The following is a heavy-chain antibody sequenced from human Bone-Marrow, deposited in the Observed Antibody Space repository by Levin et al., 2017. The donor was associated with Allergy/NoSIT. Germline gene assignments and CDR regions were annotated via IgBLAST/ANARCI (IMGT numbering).Heavy chain of an antibody. D-gene: IGHD3-22*01. CDR1: SGSLSGYY. J-gene: IGHJ4*02. Sequence: SETLSLTCGVSSGSLSGYYWNWIRQPPGKGLEWVGEISHSGNTDYNPSLKSRVTVSVDKSKNQFSLKLTSVTAADTAVYYCASSDDSSGYYLGFWGQGALVTVSS. V-gene: IGHV4-34*01. CDR2: ISHSGNT. CDR3: ASSDDSSGYYLGF.